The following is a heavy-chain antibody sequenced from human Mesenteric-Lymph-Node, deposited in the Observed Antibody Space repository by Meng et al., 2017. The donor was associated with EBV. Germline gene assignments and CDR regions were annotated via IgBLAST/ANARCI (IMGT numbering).Heavy chain of an antibody. CDR3: AREGRVPAAMGFDP. V-gene: IGHV1-18*01. D-gene: IGHD2-2*01. CDR2: TSGYNGNT. J-gene: IGHJ5*02. CDR1: AYSFPRYG. Sequence: HVRLGRSGAEVKKPGASVKVSCKASAYSFPRYGIRWVRTVPGKGFDGMGWTSGYNGNTNYAQKFQGRVPMTTDTSTSTAYMELRSLRSDDTAVYYCAREGRVPAAMGFDPWGQGTLVTVSS.